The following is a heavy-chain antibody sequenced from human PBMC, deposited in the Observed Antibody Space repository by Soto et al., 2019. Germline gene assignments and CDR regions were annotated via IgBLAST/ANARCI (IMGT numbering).Heavy chain of an antibody. J-gene: IGHJ4*02. CDR2: ISGSGGST. D-gene: IGHD4-17*01. CDR3: AKESVTVTTSQGRNYYFDY. CDR1: GFTFSSYA. V-gene: IGHV3-23*01. Sequence: GGSLRLSCAASGFTFSSYAMSWVRQAPGKGLEWVSAISGSGGSTYYADSVKGRFTISRDNSKNTLYLQMNSLRAEDTAVYYCAKESVTVTTSQGRNYYFDYWGQGTLVTVSS.